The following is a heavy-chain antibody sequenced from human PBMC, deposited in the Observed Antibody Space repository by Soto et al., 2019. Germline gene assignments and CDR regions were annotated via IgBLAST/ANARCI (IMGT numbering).Heavy chain of an antibody. CDR3: ARGAVVTATQPYYYYYYGMDV. CDR1: GGTFSSYA. J-gene: IGHJ6*02. D-gene: IGHD2-21*02. CDR2: IIPIFGTA. V-gene: IGHV1-69*12. Sequence: QVQLVQSGAEVKKPGSSVKVSCKASGGTFSSYAISWVRQAPGQGLEWMGGIIPIFGTANYAQKFQGRVTITADESTSTAYMELSSLRSEDMAVYYCARGAVVTATQPYYYYYYGMDVWGQGTTVTVSS.